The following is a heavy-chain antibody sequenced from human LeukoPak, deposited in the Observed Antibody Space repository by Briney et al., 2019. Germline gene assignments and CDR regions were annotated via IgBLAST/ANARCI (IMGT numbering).Heavy chain of an antibody. CDR2: INSDGSST. V-gene: IGHV3-74*01. D-gene: IGHD7-27*01. CDR1: GFTFSSYW. CDR3: ARVYHVNWGRFDY. Sequence: PVGSLRLSCAASGFTFSSYWMHWVRQAPGKGLVWVSRINSDGSSTSYADSVKGRFTISRDNAKNTLYLQMNSLRAEDTAVYYCARVYHVNWGRFDYWGQGTLVTVSS. J-gene: IGHJ4*02.